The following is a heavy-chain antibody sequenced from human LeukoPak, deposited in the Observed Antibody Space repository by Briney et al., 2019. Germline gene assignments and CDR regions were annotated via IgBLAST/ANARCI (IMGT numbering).Heavy chain of an antibody. CDR2: IKQDGSEK. Sequence: GGSLRLSCAASGFTFSSYWMSWVRQAPGKGLEWVANIKQDGSEKYYVDSVKGRFTISRDNAKNSLFLQMNGLRAEDTAVYYCARDPPVAGYGMDVWGQGTTVTVSS. J-gene: IGHJ6*02. V-gene: IGHV3-7*01. CDR1: GFTFSSYW. D-gene: IGHD6-19*01. CDR3: ARDPPVAGYGMDV.